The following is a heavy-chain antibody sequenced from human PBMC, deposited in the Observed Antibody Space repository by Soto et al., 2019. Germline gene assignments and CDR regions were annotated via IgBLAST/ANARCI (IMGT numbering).Heavy chain of an antibody. Sequence: QVQLQESGPGLVKPSETLSLTCTVSGGSISSYYWSWIRQPPGKGLEWIGYIYYSGSTNYNPAREIRFTISVDTSNNQFSLKLSSATAADTAVYYCARRYGYAFDIWGQGTMVTVSS. V-gene: IGHV4-59*01. CDR2: IYYSGST. J-gene: IGHJ3*02. CDR1: GGSISSYY. CDR3: ARRYGYAFDI. D-gene: IGHD4-17*01.